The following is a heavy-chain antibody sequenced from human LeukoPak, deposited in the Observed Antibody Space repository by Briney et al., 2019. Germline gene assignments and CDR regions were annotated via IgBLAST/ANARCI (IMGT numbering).Heavy chain of an antibody. CDR3: ASDSVPFSAMPLGY. CDR1: GFTFSSYW. V-gene: IGHV3-74*01. D-gene: IGHD2-2*01. CDR2: INSDGSTT. Sequence: GGSLRLSCAASGFTFSSYWMHWVRQAPGKGLVWVSRINSDGSTTNYADSVKGRFTISRDNAKNTLYLQMNSLRAEDTAAYYCASDSVPFSAMPLGYWGQGTLVTVSS. J-gene: IGHJ4*02.